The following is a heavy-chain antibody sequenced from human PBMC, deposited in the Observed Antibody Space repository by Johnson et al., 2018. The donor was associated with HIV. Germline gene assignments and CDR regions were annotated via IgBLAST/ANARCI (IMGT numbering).Heavy chain of an antibody. J-gene: IGHJ3*02. CDR1: GFTFSSYA. Sequence: QVQLVESGGGVVQPGRSLRLSCAASGFTFSSYAIHWVRQAPGKGLEWVAVISYDGSNKYYADSVKGRFTISRDNSKNTVYLQMNRLRAEDTAVYYCARGEDYGGNFGALDIWGQGTMVTVSS. D-gene: IGHD4-23*01. CDR3: ARGEDYGGNFGALDI. CDR2: ISYDGSNK. V-gene: IGHV3-30*04.